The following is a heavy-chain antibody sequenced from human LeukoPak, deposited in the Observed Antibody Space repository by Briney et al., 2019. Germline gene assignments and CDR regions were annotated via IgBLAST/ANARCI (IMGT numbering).Heavy chain of an antibody. J-gene: IGHJ5*01. Sequence: PGGSLRLSCAASGFTFNIYAMSWVRQAPGKGLEWVSSISSRSDYTFYADSVKGGFTISRDNSRNTLYLQMNSLRAEDTAIYYCAKDRPNYYETNGHYYRRDGDSWGQGTLVTVSS. D-gene: IGHD3-22*01. V-gene: IGHV3-23*01. CDR3: AKDRPNYYETNGHYYRRDGDS. CDR2: ISSRSDYT. CDR1: GFTFNIYA.